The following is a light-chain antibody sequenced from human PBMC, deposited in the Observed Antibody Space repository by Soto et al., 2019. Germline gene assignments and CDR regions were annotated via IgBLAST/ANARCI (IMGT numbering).Light chain of an antibody. CDR1: QSITIY. CDR3: QQSHSYPLT. J-gene: IGKJ4*01. V-gene: IGKV1-39*01. Sequence: DIQMTQSPSSLSASVGDRVTITCRASQSITIYLNWYQQKPGKAPELLIHSASSLQSGVPSRFSGNGSGTDFTLTISSLQPEDFATYYCQQSHSYPLTFGGGTKVEIK. CDR2: SAS.